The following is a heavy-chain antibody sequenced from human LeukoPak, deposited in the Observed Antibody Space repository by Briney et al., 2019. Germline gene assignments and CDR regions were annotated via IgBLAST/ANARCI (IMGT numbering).Heavy chain of an antibody. D-gene: IGHD3-22*01. CDR3: ARVYYYDSSGWDAFDI. Sequence: GASVKVSCKAFGYTFTSYYMHWVRQAPGQGLEWMGIINPSGGSTSYAQKFQGRVTMTRDTSTSTVYMELSSLRSEDTAVYYCARVYYYDSSGWDAFDIWGQGTMVTISS. CDR1: GYTFTSYY. V-gene: IGHV1-46*01. J-gene: IGHJ3*02. CDR2: INPSGGST.